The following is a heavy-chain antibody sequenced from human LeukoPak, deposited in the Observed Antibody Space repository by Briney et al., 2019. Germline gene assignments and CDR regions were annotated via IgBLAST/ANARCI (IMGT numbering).Heavy chain of an antibody. V-gene: IGHV4-59*08. CDR2: IYYSGST. D-gene: IGHD6-19*01. CDR3: ARAVAGTYFDC. J-gene: IGHJ4*02. Sequence: SETLSLTCTVSGGSISSYYWSWIRQPPGKGLEWMGYIYYSGSTNYNPPLKSRVTISVDTSKNQFSLKLSSVPAGDTVVYYCARAVAGTYFDCWGQGTLVTVSS. CDR1: GGSISSYY.